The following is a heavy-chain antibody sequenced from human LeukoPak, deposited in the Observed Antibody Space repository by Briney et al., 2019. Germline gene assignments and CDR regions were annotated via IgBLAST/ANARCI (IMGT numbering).Heavy chain of an antibody. CDR2: IIPILGIA. CDR3: ARVAGNWFDP. Sequence: GASVKVSCKASGGTFSSYAISWVRQAPGQGLEWMGRIIPILGIANYAQKFQGRVTITADKATSTAYMELSSLRSEDTAVYYCARVAGNWFDPWGQGTLVTVSS. CDR1: GGTFSSYA. J-gene: IGHJ5*02. D-gene: IGHD3-10*01. V-gene: IGHV1-69*04.